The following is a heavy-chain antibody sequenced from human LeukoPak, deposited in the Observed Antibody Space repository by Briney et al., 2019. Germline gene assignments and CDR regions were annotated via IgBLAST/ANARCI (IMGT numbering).Heavy chain of an antibody. V-gene: IGHV3-23*01. CDR1: GFTFSSYA. D-gene: IGHD6-13*01. Sequence: QAGGSLRLSCAASGFTFSSYAMSWVRQAPGKGLEWVSAISGSGGSTYYADSVKGRFTISRDNSKNTLYLQMSSLRAEDTAVYYCAKPGQQPSPPLDYWGQGTLVTVSS. J-gene: IGHJ4*02. CDR2: ISGSGGST. CDR3: AKPGQQPSPPLDY.